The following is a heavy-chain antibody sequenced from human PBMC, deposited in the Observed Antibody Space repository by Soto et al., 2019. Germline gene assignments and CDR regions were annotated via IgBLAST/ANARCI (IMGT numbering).Heavy chain of an antibody. V-gene: IGHV3-49*03. CDR3: TGDYHSIRGNYYYGMDV. J-gene: IGHJ6*02. Sequence: GGSLRLSCTASGFTFGDYAMSWFRQAPGKGLEWVGFIRSKAYGGTTEYAASVKGRFTISRDDSKSIAYLQMNSLKTEDTAVYYCTGDYHSIRGNYYYGMDVWGQGATVTVSS. D-gene: IGHD3-22*01. CDR1: GFTFGDYA. CDR2: IRSKAYGGTT.